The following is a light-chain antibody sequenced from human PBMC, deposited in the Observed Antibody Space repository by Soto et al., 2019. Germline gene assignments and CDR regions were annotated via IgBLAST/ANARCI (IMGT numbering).Light chain of an antibody. CDR2: GAS. V-gene: IGKV1-39*01. Sequence: CLASQNIDMCLNWYQQKPGKAPRVLISGASNLQSGVPSRFSGCGSRKAVSVTIRSLQSDDCATHFSQDTSSSAPWRFAEGTKLDIK. CDR1: QNIDMC. CDR3: QDTSSSAPWR. J-gene: IGKJ1*01.